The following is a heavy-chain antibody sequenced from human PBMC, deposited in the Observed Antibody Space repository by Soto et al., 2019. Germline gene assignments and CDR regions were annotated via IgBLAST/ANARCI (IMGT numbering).Heavy chain of an antibody. D-gene: IGHD3-9*01. Sequence: SETLSISCTVSGGSISSYYWRWIRQPPGKGLEWIGYIYYSGSTNYNPSLKSRVTISVDTSKNQFSLKLSSVTAADTAVYYCARGKGVNYDILTGPWGQGTLVTVSS. J-gene: IGHJ4*02. CDR1: GGSISSYY. V-gene: IGHV4-59*01. CDR2: IYYSGST. CDR3: ARGKGVNYDILTGP.